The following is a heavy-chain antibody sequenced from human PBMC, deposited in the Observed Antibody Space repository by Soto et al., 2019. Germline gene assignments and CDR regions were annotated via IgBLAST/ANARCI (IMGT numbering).Heavy chain of an antibody. Sequence: ESGGGVVQPGRSLRLSCAASGFTFSSYGMHWVRQAPGKGLEWVAVIWYDGSNKYYADSVKGRFTISRDNSKNTLYLQMNSLRAEDTAVYYCARGRRGYCSSTSCYGGGDAFDIWGQGTMVTVSS. D-gene: IGHD2-2*01. V-gene: IGHV3-33*01. CDR3: ARGRRGYCSSTSCYGGGDAFDI. CDR2: IWYDGSNK. CDR1: GFTFSSYG. J-gene: IGHJ3*02.